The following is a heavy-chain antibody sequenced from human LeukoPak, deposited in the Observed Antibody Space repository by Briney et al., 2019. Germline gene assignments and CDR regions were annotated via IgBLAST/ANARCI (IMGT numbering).Heavy chain of an antibody. D-gene: IGHD6-19*01. J-gene: IGHJ4*02. Sequence: SKTLSLTCTVSGFNINNHFWSWIRQPPGEGLEWIGNIHTSGTSHHNPSLKSRVSMSVDMSKNEISLKLSSVTAADTAVYYCARQVRGIGWFLDYWGQGILVTVSS. CDR1: GFNINNHF. CDR3: ARQVRGIGWFLDY. V-gene: IGHV4-4*09. CDR2: IHTSGTS.